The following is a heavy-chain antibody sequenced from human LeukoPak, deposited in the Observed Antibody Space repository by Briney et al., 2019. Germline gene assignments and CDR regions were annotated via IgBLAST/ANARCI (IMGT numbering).Heavy chain of an antibody. Sequence: GGSLRLSCVASGFTFSNYTMHWVRQAPGKGLEWVAVVSYGGTIKSYADSVKSRLTISRDNSQNTLYLQMNSLRAEDTAVYYCVATSGSSTNCGQGTLVTVSS. CDR2: VSYGGTIK. D-gene: IGHD2-2*01. J-gene: IGHJ4*02. V-gene: IGHV3-30-3*01. CDR3: VATSGSSTN. CDR1: GFTFSNYT.